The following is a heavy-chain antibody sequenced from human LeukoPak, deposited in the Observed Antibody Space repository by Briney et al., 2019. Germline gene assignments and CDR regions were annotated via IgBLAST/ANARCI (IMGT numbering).Heavy chain of an antibody. CDR3: ARGTDYYDSSGYPDY. J-gene: IGHJ4*02. CDR2: ISSSSSTI. CDR1: GFTFSSYG. V-gene: IGHV3-48*01. Sequence: GGSLRLSCAASGFTFSSYGMNWVRQAPGKGLEWVPYISSSSSTIYYADSVKGRFTISRDNAKNSLYLQMNSLRAEDTAVYYCARGTDYYDSSGYPDYWGQGTLVTVSS. D-gene: IGHD3-22*01.